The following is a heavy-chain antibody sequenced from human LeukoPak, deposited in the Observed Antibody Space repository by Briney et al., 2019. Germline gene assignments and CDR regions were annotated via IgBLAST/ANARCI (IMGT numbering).Heavy chain of an antibody. CDR1: GYTFTGYY. V-gene: IGHV1-2*02. Sequence: ASVKVSCKASGYTFTGYYMHWVRQAPGQGLEWMGWINPNSGGTNYAQKFQGRVTMTRDTSISTAYMELSRLRSDDTAVYYCARGPRIAARHSPRLDYWGQGTLVTVSS. J-gene: IGHJ4*02. D-gene: IGHD6-6*01. CDR2: INPNSGGT. CDR3: ARGPRIAARHSPRLDY.